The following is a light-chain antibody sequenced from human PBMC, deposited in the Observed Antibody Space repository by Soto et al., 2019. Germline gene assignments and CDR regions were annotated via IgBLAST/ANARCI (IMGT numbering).Light chain of an antibody. CDR2: VES. CDR1: QSVSSN. CDR3: QQYDSSRLT. J-gene: IGKJ4*01. Sequence: EVVMTQSPATLSVSLGDRATLSCRASQSVSSNLAWDQQKPGQGPRLLIYVESSRATGIPDRFSGSVSGTDFTLTISRLEPEDFAVYYCQQYDSSRLTFGGGTKVDIK. V-gene: IGKV3-20*01.